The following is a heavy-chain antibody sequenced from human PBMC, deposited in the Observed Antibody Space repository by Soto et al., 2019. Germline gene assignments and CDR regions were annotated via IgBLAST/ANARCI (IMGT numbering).Heavy chain of an antibody. CDR1: GFTFSSYN. CDR2: ISGSSTTI. D-gene: IGHD6-6*01. CDR3: ARGLSTSFLDWFDP. V-gene: IGHV3-48*02. Sequence: PGGSLRLSCAASGFTFSSYNMNWVRQAPGKGLEWVSYISGSSTTIYYADSVKGRFTISRDNAKNSLYLQMNSLRDEDSAVYYCARGLSTSFLDWFDPWGQGTLVTVSS. J-gene: IGHJ5*02.